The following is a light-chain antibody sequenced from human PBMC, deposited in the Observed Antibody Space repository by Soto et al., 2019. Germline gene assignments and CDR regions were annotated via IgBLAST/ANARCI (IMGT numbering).Light chain of an antibody. CDR1: QSISSW. V-gene: IGKV1-5*03. Sequence: DIQMTQSPSTLSASVGDRVTITCRASQSISSWLAWYQQKPGKAPKLLIYKASSLESGVTSRFSGSGSGTEFTLTINSLQTDDFATYYCQQYNSYPWTFGEGTKVEIK. J-gene: IGKJ1*01. CDR2: KAS. CDR3: QQYNSYPWT.